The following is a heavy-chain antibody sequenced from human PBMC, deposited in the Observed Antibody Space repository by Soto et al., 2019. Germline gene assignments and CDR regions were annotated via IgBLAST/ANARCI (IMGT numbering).Heavy chain of an antibody. J-gene: IGHJ5*02. V-gene: IGHV1-69*02. D-gene: IGHD3-16*01. CDR2: IIPILGIA. CDR1: GGTFSSYT. CDR3: ASHRGEGLRLGDPPWFDP. Sequence: QVQLVQSGAEVKKPGSSVKVSCKASGGTFSSYTISWVRQAPGQGLEWMGRIIPILGIANYAQKFQGRVTITADKSTSTAYMELSSLRSEDTAVYYCASHRGEGLRLGDPPWFDPWGQGTLVTVSS.